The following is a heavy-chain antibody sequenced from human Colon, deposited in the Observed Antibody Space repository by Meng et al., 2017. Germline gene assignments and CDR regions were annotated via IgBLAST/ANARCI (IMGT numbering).Heavy chain of an antibody. CDR2: IDPNSGDT. Sequence: ASVKVSCKASGYSFTAYWLHWVRQAPGQGFEWLGYIDPNSGDTKYAQKFQGRVTMTRDTSISTAYMELSDLTSDDTAVYYCARGVLRWPDRCLDSWGQGTLVTVSS. V-gene: IGHV1-2*02. CDR3: ARGVLRWPDRCLDS. D-gene: IGHD4-23*01. J-gene: IGHJ4*02. CDR1: GYSFTAYW.